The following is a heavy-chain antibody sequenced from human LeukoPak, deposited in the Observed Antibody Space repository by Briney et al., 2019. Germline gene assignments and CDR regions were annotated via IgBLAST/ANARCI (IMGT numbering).Heavy chain of an antibody. D-gene: IGHD1-26*01. J-gene: IGHJ4*02. CDR2: ISGSGGST. CDR3: AKAPSSGSYFHFDY. CDR1: GFTFSSYA. V-gene: IGHV3-23*01. Sequence: GGSLRLSCAASGFTFSSYAMSWVRQAPGKGLEWVSAISGSGGSTYYADSVKGRFTIPRDNSKNTLYLQMNSLRAEDTAVYYCAKAPSSGSYFHFDYWGQGTLVTVSS.